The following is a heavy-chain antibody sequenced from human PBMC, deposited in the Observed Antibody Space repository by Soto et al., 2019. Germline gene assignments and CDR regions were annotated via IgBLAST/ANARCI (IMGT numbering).Heavy chain of an antibody. J-gene: IGHJ4*02. V-gene: IGHV4-30-2*01. CDR1: GGSISSGGYS. Sequence: PSETLSLTCAVSGGSISSGGYSWSWIRQPPGKGLEWIGYIYHSGNTNYNPSPKSRVTISVDASKNQFSLKLSSVTAADTAVYYCARRTYSGSSYYFDYWGQGTQVTVSS. D-gene: IGHD5-12*01. CDR2: IYHSGNT. CDR3: ARRTYSGSSYYFDY.